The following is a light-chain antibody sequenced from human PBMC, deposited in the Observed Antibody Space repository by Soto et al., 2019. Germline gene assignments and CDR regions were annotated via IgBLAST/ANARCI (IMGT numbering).Light chain of an antibody. V-gene: IGKV2-28*01. CDR2: LGS. CDR1: QSPXXSDDGYNY. CDR3: MQALQTPRLT. Sequence: DIVMTQTPLSLPVTPGGPASSSCRSIQSPXXSDDGYNYLDWYLQKPGQSPQLLIYLGSNRASGVPDRFSGSGSGTDFTLKISRVEAEDVGVYYCMQALQTPRLTFGGGTKVGIK. J-gene: IGKJ4*01.